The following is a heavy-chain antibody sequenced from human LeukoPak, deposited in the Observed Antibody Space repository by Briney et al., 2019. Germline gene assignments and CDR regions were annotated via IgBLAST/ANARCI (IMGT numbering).Heavy chain of an antibody. Sequence: SETLSLTCTVSGGSISSYYWSWIRQPPGQGLEWIGYIYYSGSTNYNPSLKSRVTISVDTSKNQFSLKLSSVTAADTAVYYCARGGRIQLWLLSSYFDLWGRGTLVTVSS. D-gene: IGHD5-18*01. CDR3: ARGGRIQLWLLSSYFDL. J-gene: IGHJ2*01. V-gene: IGHV4-59*01. CDR2: IYYSGST. CDR1: GGSISSYY.